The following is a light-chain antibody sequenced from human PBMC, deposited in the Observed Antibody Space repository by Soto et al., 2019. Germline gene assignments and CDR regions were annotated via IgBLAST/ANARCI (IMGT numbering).Light chain of an antibody. CDR1: QSVNRN. Sequence: EIVLTQSPATLSLSPGERATLSCRASQSVNRNLAWYQQKPGQAPWLLIYAASTRATGIPARFSGSGSGTEFTLTITSLQSEDFAVYYCQQYHNWPPWTFGQGTKVDIK. J-gene: IGKJ1*01. CDR3: QQYHNWPPWT. V-gene: IGKV3-15*01. CDR2: AAS.